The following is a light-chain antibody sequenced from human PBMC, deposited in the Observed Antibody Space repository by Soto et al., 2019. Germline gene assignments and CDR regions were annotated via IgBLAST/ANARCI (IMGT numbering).Light chain of an antibody. CDR3: QQYGSSPWT. J-gene: IGKJ1*01. V-gene: IGKV3-15*01. CDR2: GAS. Sequence: EVGMTQSPGNLSVSPGEGATLSCRASQTVLSNLAWYQQKPGQAPRLLIYGASTRATGIPARFSGSGSGTEFTLTISSLQSGDFAVYYCQQYGSSPWTFGQGTKVDIK. CDR1: QTVLSN.